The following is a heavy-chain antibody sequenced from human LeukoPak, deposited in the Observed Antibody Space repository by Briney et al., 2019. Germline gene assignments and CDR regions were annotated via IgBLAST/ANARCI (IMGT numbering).Heavy chain of an antibody. CDR3: ARRPSVTSIYFDY. CDR1: GYSCTSYW. Sequence: GESLKISCKGSGYSCTSYWIGWVRQMPGKGLEWMGIIYPCDSDTRYSPSFQGQVTISADKSISTAYLQWSSLKASDNAMYYCARRPSVTSIYFDYWGQGTLVTVSS. V-gene: IGHV5-51*01. D-gene: IGHD2-21*02. J-gene: IGHJ4*02. CDR2: IYPCDSDT.